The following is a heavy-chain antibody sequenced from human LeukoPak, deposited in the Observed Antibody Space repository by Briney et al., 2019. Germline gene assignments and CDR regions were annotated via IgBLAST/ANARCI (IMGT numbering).Heavy chain of an antibody. CDR3: AGQKASTGNWFDP. J-gene: IGHJ5*02. V-gene: IGHV1-2*02. D-gene: IGHD1-1*01. CDR1: GYSFTDYY. CDR2: INPDNGIT. Sequence: ASVKVSCKASGYSFTDYYLHWVRQAPGQRLQYMGWINPDNGITNFVQNFQGRVTMTRDSSSSTAYMELKRLRSDDTAVYYCAGQKASTGNWFDPWGQGTLVTVSS.